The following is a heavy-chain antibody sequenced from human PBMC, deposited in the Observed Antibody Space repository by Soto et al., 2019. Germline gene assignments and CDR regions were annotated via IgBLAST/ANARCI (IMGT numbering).Heavy chain of an antibody. CDR3: ARRYCSNTSCYWWFDP. Sequence: SETLSLTCAVYGGSFSGYYWSWIRQPPGKGLEWIGEINHSGSTNYNPSLKSRVTISVDTSKNQFSLKLSSVTAADTAVYYCARRYCSNTSCYWWFDPWGQGTLVTVSS. CDR2: INHSGST. CDR1: GGSFSGYY. D-gene: IGHD2-2*01. J-gene: IGHJ5*02. V-gene: IGHV4-34*01.